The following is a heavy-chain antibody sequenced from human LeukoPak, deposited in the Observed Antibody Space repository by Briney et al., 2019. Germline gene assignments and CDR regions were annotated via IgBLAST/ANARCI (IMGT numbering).Heavy chain of an antibody. J-gene: IGHJ4*02. CDR3: ARVIVLAPGAGDHFDY. V-gene: IGHV3-7*01. CDR1: GFTFSSYW. CDR2: IKDDGSAQ. D-gene: IGHD2-2*01. Sequence: GGSLRLSCVASGFTFSSYWMMWAPQSPGKGLEWVANIKDDGSAQYYGDSVKGRFTISRDNAKNSLYLQMNSLRAEDTAVYYCARVIVLAPGAGDHFDYWGQGTLATVHS.